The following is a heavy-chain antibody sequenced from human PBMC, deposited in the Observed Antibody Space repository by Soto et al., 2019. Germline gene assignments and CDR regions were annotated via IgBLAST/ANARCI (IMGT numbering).Heavy chain of an antibody. Sequence: PSETLSLTCTVSGGSISSGDYYWSWIRQAPGQGLEWIGYIYYSGSTYYNPSLKSRVTISVDTSKNQFSLKLSSVTAADTAVYYCARDCWGGRTYYYYGMDVWGQGTTVTVSS. D-gene: IGHD3-16*01. CDR3: ARDCWGGRTYYYYGMDV. CDR2: IYYSGST. CDR1: GGSISSGDYY. V-gene: IGHV4-30-4*01. J-gene: IGHJ6*02.